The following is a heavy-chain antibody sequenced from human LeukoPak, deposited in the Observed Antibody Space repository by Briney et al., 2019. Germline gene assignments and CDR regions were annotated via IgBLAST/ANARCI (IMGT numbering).Heavy chain of an antibody. V-gene: IGHV4-38-2*02. J-gene: IGHJ4*02. CDR1: GSSITSAYY. D-gene: IGHD3-22*01. CDR3: ARSKKHSSGYYSDY. Sequence: PSETLSLTCTVSGSSITSAYYWGWIRQPPGKGLEWIGTIYHSGRTYYNPSLKSRVTISVDTSKNQFSLKLISVTAADTAVYYCARSKKHSSGYYSDYWGQGTLVTVSS. CDR2: IYHSGRT.